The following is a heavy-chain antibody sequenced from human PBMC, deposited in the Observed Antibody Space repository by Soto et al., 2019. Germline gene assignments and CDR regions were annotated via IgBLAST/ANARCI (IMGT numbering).Heavy chain of an antibody. CDR2: IKSKTDGGTT. V-gene: IGHV3-15*01. J-gene: IGHJ6*02. Sequence: EVQLVESGGGLVKPGGSLRLSCAASGFTFSNAWMSWVRQAPGKGLEWVGRIKSKTDGGTTDYAAPVKGRFTISRDDSKNTLYLQMNSLKTEDTAVYYCTSEGYSSSWLFYRSWGDDYYYYGMDVWGQGTTVTVSS. CDR3: TSEGYSSSWLFYRSWGDDYYYYGMDV. D-gene: IGHD6-13*01. CDR1: GFTFSNAW.